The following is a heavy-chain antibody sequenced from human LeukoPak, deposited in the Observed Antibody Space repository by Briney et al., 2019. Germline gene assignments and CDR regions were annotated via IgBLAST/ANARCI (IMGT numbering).Heavy chain of an antibody. CDR3: ARDRLAANNWFDP. J-gene: IGHJ5*02. CDR2: IGYSGGGT. D-gene: IGHD6-25*01. Sequence: GGSLRLSCAASGFTFNNYAMSWVRQAPGKGLEWVSTIGYSGGGTYYADSVKGRFTISRDNSKNTLYLQMNSLRAEDTAVYYRARDRLAANNWFDPWGQGTLVTVSS. CDR1: GFTFNNYA. V-gene: IGHV3-23*01.